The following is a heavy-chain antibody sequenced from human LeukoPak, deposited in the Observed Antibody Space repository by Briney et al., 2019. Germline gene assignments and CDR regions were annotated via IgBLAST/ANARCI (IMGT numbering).Heavy chain of an antibody. Sequence: SVKVSCKASGGTFSSYAISWVRPAPGQGLEWMGGIIPIFGTANYAQKFQGRVTITTDESTSTAYMELSSLRSEDTAVYYCARVTYYGSGTQNYYYYYGMDVWGQGTTVTVSS. D-gene: IGHD3-10*01. CDR2: IIPIFGTA. J-gene: IGHJ6*02. CDR3: ARVTYYGSGTQNYYYYYGMDV. CDR1: GGTFSSYA. V-gene: IGHV1-69*05.